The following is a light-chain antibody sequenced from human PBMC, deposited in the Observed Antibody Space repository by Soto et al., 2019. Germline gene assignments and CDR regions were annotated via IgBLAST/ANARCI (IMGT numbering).Light chain of an antibody. Sequence: ETVLTQSPATLSLSPGERATLSCRASQSVSTYLAWYQQKPGQAPRLLIYDASNRATGIPARFSGSGSGTDFTLTISSLEPEDFAVYYCQQRRNWPLTFGGGTKVELK. CDR3: QQRRNWPLT. CDR1: QSVSTY. J-gene: IGKJ4*01. V-gene: IGKV3-11*01. CDR2: DAS.